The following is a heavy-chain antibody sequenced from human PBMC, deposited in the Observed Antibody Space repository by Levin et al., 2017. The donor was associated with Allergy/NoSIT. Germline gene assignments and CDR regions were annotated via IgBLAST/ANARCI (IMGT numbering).Heavy chain of an antibody. CDR1: GGTFSSYA. V-gene: IGHV1-69*13. D-gene: IGHD2-15*01. CDR2: IIPIFGTA. J-gene: IGHJ3*02. CDR3: AANPTLVAGAFDI. Sequence: SVKVSCKASGGTFSSYAISWVRQAPGQGLEWMGGIIPIFGTANYAQKFQGRVTITADESTSTAYMELSSLRSEDTAVYYCAANPTLVAGAFDIWGQGTMVTVSS.